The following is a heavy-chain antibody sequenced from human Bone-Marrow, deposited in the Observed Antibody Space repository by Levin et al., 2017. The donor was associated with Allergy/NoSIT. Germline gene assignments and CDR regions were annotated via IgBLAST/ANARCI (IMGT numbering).Heavy chain of an antibody. J-gene: IGHJ4*02. Sequence: ASVKVSCKASGYSFTGHSIHWVRQAPGQGLEWMGWIDPNNGGTAYPQKFQGRVTMTRDTSISTAYMELGSLTSDDTAIYYCARRTKVYNWRDYYFDYWGQGTLVTVSS. CDR2: IDPNNGGT. CDR3: ARRTKVYNWRDYYFDY. V-gene: IGHV1-2*02. D-gene: IGHD1-1*01. CDR1: GYSFTGHS.